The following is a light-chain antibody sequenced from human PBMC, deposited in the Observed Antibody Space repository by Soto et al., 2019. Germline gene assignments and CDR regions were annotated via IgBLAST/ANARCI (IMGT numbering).Light chain of an antibody. J-gene: IGKJ2*01. CDR3: QQFDDSRPAFT. Sequence: ESVLTQSPGTLSLSPGERATLSCRASQTVNSRYLTLYQHKPDQAPRLLIYGASIRATGIPDRFSGSRSGADFSLTLTRLEPEDSAVSYCQQFDDSRPAFTFGQGTKLEI. CDR2: GAS. CDR1: QTVNSRY. V-gene: IGKV3-20*01.